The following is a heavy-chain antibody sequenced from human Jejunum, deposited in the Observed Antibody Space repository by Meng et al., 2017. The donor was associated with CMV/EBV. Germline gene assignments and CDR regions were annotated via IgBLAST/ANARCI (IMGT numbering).Heavy chain of an antibody. D-gene: IGHD5-18*01. CDR3: AKSGFSYGHWLDP. CDR1: GSQFIGSF. CDR2: INPNSGVP. V-gene: IGHV1-2*02. J-gene: IGHJ5*02. Sequence: SGSQFIGSFIPWLRQAPGQGPEWLGWINPNSGVPKYAHRFQGRVTMTRDTSASTAYMELSGLTSNDTAVYYCAKSGFSYGHWLDPWGQGTLVTVSS.